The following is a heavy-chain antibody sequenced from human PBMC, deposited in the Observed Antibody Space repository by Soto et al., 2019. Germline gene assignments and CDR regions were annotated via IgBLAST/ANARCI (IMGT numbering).Heavy chain of an antibody. CDR1: GGSISSGGYY. CDR3: AREGITMVRGVTRAVYYYYGMDV. CDR2: IYYSGST. Sequence: KASETLSLTCTVSGGSISSGGYYWSWIRQHPGKGLEWIGYIYYSGSTYYNPSLKSRVTISVDTSKNQFSLKLSSVTAADTAVYYCAREGITMVRGVTRAVYYYYGMDVWGQGTTVTVSS. J-gene: IGHJ6*02. V-gene: IGHV4-31*03. D-gene: IGHD3-10*01.